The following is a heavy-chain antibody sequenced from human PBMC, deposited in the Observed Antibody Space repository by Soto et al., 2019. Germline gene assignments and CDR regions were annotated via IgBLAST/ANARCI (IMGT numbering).Heavy chain of an antibody. CDR3: ARDLGSGYDPGDY. CDR2: IIPIFGTT. CDR1: GDIFSGYS. D-gene: IGHD5-12*01. Sequence: QVQLVQSGAEVKKPGSSVKVSCKTSGDIFSGYSISWVRQAPGQGLEWMGGIIPIFGTTNYAQRFHGRVTITADKSTSTVYMKLYSLKSEDTAVYYCARDLGSGYDPGDYWGQGTLVTVSS. J-gene: IGHJ4*02. V-gene: IGHV1-69*14.